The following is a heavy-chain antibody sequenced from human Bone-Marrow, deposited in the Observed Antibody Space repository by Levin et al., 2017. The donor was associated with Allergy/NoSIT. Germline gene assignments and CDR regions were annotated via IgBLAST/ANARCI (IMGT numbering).Heavy chain of an antibody. CDR3: ARGGNTPFDS. CDR2: IKQDGSEA. Sequence: ETLSLTCAASGFTFSNYWMNWVRQAPGKGLEWVATIKQDGSEAFYVDSVKGRFTISKDNAKHSLFLQMNSLRAEDTAVYYCARGGNTPFDSWGQGTLVTVSS. D-gene: IGHD3-10*01. V-gene: IGHV3-7*03. CDR1: GFTFSNYW. J-gene: IGHJ4*02.